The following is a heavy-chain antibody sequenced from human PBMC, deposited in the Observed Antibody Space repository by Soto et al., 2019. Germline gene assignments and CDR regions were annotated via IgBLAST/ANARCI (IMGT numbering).Heavy chain of an antibody. CDR3: VKGGWRVAVLDKGAFDS. CDR2: IYQGGAT. V-gene: IGHV4-4*01. CDR1: GGSVNNSNW. J-gene: IGHJ4*02. D-gene: IGHD2-21*01. Sequence: QVHLQESGPRLVKPPGTLSLTCAVSGGSVNNSNWWSWVRQPPGKGLEWIGEIYQGGATKYNPSLKSRVTISVDKSKNHFSLKLTSVTAADTAVYFCVKGGWRVAVLDKGAFDSWGQGILVTVSS.